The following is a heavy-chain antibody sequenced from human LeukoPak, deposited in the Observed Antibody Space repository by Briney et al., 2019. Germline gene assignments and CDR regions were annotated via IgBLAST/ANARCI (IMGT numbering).Heavy chain of an antibody. V-gene: IGHV3-74*01. CDR1: GFTFSRYW. Sequence: PGGSLRLSCAASGFTFSRYWMHWVRRAPGKGLVWVSRIIGDGSDTTYADSVNGRSTISRDNAKNTLYLQINSMRAEDTAVYYCARDKVSGGWYDFDYWGQGTLVTVSS. CDR3: ARDKVSGGWYDFDY. D-gene: IGHD6-19*01. J-gene: IGHJ4*02. CDR2: IIGDGSDT.